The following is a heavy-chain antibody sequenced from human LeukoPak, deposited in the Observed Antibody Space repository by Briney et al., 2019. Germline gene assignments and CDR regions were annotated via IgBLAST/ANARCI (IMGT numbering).Heavy chain of an antibody. D-gene: IGHD2-2*02. CDR3: AREMEPLYCSSTSCYSWLDP. CDR2: IIPIFGTA. J-gene: IGHJ5*02. V-gene: IGHV1-69*05. Sequence: SVKVSCKASGGTFSSYAISWVRQAPGQGLEWMGGIIPIFGTANYAQKFQGRVTITTDESTSTAYMELSSLRSEDTAVYYCAREMEPLYCSSTSCYSWLDPWGQGTLVTVSS. CDR1: GGTFSSYA.